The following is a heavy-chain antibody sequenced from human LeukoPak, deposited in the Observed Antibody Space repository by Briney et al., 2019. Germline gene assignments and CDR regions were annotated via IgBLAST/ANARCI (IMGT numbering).Heavy chain of an antibody. V-gene: IGHV4-4*07. J-gene: IGHJ4*02. Sequence: PSETLSLTCTVSGGSFSSYYWSWIRQPAGKGLEWIGRIYTSGITNYNTNYNPSLSSPVTMSVDTSKNQFSVKLNSATAADTAVYFCARAIWYGSGTTAFDYWGPGTLVTVSS. CDR2: IYTSGITNYNT. CDR1: GGSFSSYY. D-gene: IGHD3-10*01. CDR3: ARAIWYGSGTTAFDY.